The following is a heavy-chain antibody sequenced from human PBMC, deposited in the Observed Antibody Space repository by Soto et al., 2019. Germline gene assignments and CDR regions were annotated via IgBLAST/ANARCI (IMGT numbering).Heavy chain of an antibody. CDR1: GFTFSAFW. Sequence: EVQLVESGGGLVQPGESLRLSCAASGFTFSAFWMTWLRQAPGKGLEWVANIKRDGTVTHYGDSVEGRCTLSRDNAQNSLFLQLNSLRPEDTAMYYCARDLSPQGELFYDDFDVWGQGTFVTVSS. D-gene: IGHD2-21*01. CDR3: ARDLSPQGELFYDDFDV. V-gene: IGHV3-7*04. J-gene: IGHJ3*01. CDR2: IKRDGTVT.